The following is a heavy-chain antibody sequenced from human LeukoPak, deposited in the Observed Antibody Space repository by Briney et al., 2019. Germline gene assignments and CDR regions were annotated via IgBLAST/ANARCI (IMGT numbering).Heavy chain of an antibody. CDR1: GGTFSSYA. CDR2: IIPIFGTA. D-gene: IGHD3-22*01. V-gene: IGHV1-69*05. CDR3: ARGGYYDSSAEYYFDY. Sequence: SVKVSCKASGGTFSSYAISWVRQAPGQGLEWMGGIIPIFGTANYAQKFQGRVTITTDESTSTAYMELSSLRSEDTAVYCCARGGYYDSSAEYYFDYWGQGTLVTVSS. J-gene: IGHJ4*02.